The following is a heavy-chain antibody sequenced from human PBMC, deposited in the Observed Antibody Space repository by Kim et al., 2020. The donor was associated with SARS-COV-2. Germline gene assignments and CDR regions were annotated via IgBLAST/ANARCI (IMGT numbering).Heavy chain of an antibody. CDR1: GYSFTSYW. D-gene: IGHD1-26*01. J-gene: IGHJ3*02. Sequence: GESLKISCKGSGYSFTSYWIGWVRQMPGKGLEWMGIIYPGDSDTRYSPSFQGQVTISADKSISTAYLQWSSLKASDTAMYYCARCLRHSGSYFPQGFDIWGQGTMVTVSS. CDR2: IYPGDSDT. CDR3: ARCLRHSGSYFPQGFDI. V-gene: IGHV5-51*01.